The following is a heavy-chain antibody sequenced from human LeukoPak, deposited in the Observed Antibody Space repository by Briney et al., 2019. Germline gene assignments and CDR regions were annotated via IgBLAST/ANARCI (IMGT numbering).Heavy chain of an antibody. CDR1: GFIFSSWW. CDR3: TTFGIDWSLSY. V-gene: IGHV3-74*01. D-gene: IGHD3-9*01. J-gene: IGHJ4*02. CDR2: INTDGSYI. Sequence: GGSLRLXCAASGFIFSSWWMIWFRRLPGKGLVSVSHINTDGSYIRYADSVKGRFTISRDNAKNTLYLQMNSLRPEDTGVYYCTTFGIDWSLSYWGQGALVTVSS.